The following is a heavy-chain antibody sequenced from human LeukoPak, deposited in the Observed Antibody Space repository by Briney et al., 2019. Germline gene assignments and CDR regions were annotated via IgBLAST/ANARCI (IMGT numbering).Heavy chain of an antibody. CDR3: ARDYYYDSSGPLDY. CDR1: GFTFSSYW. D-gene: IGHD3-22*01. J-gene: IGHJ4*02. CDR2: INSDGSST. Sequence: QPGGSLRLSCAASGFTFSSYWMHWVRQAPGKGLVWVSRINSDGSSTSYADSVKGRFTISRDNAKNTLYLQMNSLRAEDTAVCYCARDYYYDSSGPLDYWGQGTLSPSPQ. V-gene: IGHV3-74*01.